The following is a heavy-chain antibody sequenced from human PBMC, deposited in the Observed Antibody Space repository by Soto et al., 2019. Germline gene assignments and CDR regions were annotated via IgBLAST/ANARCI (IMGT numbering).Heavy chain of an antibody. CDR1: GFTFSSYA. J-gene: IGHJ4*02. CDR3: ARAPDSSGSFDY. D-gene: IGHD3-22*01. CDR2: ISYDGSNK. V-gene: IGHV3-30-3*01. Sequence: PGGSLRLSCAASGFTFSSYAMHWVRQAPGKGLEWVAVISYDGSNKYYADSVKGRFTISRDNSKNTLYLQMNSLRAEDTAVYYCARAPDSSGSFDYWGQGTLVTAPQ.